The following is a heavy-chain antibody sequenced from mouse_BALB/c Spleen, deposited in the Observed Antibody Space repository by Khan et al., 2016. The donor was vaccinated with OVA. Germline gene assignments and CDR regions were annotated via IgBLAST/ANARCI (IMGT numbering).Heavy chain of an antibody. CDR1: GYTFTSYV. CDR3: APVGTYCVSFAY. V-gene: IGHV1S136*01. CDR2: IYPFNDDT. Sequence: VQLKESGPELVKPGTSVEMSCKAAGYTFTSYVMHWVKQKPGLGLEWIGYIYPFNDDTKYNEKFIGKATLTSDKSSSTAYMELRSLTSDESAVYYCAPVGTYCVSFAYWGQGTLVTVSA. J-gene: IGHJ3*01. D-gene: IGHD1-1*01.